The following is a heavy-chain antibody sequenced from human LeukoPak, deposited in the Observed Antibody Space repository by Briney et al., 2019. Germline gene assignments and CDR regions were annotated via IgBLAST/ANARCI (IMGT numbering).Heavy chain of an antibody. CDR1: GFTFSSYE. CDR2: ISATGNTI. CDR3: AKAYSSSWYAYFQH. Sequence: GGSLRLSCATSGFTFSSYEMNWVRQAPGKGLEWVSYISATGNTIYYADSVKGRFTISRDNSKNTLYLQMNSLRAEDTAVYYCAKAYSSSWYAYFQHWGQGTLVTVSS. D-gene: IGHD6-13*01. V-gene: IGHV3-48*03. J-gene: IGHJ1*01.